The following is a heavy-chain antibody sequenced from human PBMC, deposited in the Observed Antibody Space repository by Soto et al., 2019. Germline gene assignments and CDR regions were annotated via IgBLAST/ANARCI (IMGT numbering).Heavy chain of an antibody. V-gene: IGHV4-31*03. CDR3: ARVNYSGSGSYSKWFDS. CDR2: IYYNGST. J-gene: IGHJ5*01. Sequence: QVQLQESGPGLVKPSQTLSLTCTVSGASFSTGGYYWSWIRQHPGKGLEWIGHIYYNGSTYYNPCLKSRVTISVDASKNQFCLKLSSVTAADTAVYYCARVNYSGSGSYSKWFDSWGQGTLVTVSS. CDR1: GASFSTGGYY. D-gene: IGHD3-10*01.